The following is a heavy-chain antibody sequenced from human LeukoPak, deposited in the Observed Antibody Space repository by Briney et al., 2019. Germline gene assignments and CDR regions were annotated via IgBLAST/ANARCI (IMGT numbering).Heavy chain of an antibody. Sequence: SETLSLTCTVSGGSISSYYWNWIRQPAGKGLDWIGRISPTGSTNYNPSLNSRVTMSVDTSKNQLSLTLNSVTAADTAVYYCAREVEMATQFDYWGQGTLVTVSS. V-gene: IGHV4-4*07. J-gene: IGHJ4*02. D-gene: IGHD5-24*01. CDR2: ISPTGST. CDR3: AREVEMATQFDY. CDR1: GGSISSYY.